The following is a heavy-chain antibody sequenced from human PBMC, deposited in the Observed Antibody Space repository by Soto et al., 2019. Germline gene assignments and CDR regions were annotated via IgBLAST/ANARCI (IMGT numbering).Heavy chain of an antibody. J-gene: IGHJ5*02. CDR1: GYTFTSYG. CDR3: ARVGYNWNYVQDINHWFDP. D-gene: IGHD1-7*01. CDR2: ISAYNGNT. Sequence: ASVKVSCKASGYTFTSYGIIWVRQAPGQGLEWMGWISAYNGNTNYAQKLQGRVTMTTDTSTSTAYMELRSLRSDDTAVYYCARVGYNWNYVQDINHWFDPWGQGTLVTVSS. V-gene: IGHV1-18*01.